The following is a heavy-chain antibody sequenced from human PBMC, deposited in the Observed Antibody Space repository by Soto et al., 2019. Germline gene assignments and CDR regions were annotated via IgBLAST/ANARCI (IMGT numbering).Heavy chain of an antibody. CDR2: ISYGRTME. CDR3: ARVKEKHVVRTPSYSDY. Sequence: QVQVVESGGGVVQPGRSLRLSCTASGFTFSDYAMHWVRQAPGKGLEWVAVISYGRTMEYYADSVKGRFTISRQNSKNXXYLQMNSLRTEDTAMYYCARVKEKHVVRTPSYSDYWGQATLVTVSS. V-gene: IGHV3-30-3*01. J-gene: IGHJ4*02. CDR1: GFTFSDYA. D-gene: IGHD2-15*01.